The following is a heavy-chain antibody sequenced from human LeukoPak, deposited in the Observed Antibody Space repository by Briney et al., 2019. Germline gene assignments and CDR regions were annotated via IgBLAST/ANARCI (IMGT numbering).Heavy chain of an antibody. CDR3: ASTACSAGCYTGEGFDY. Sequence: GGSLRLSCAASGFTFSSYWMHWVRQGPGKGLVWVSHINSDGSSTSYADSVKGRFTISRDNAKNTPYLQMNSLRAEDTAVYYCASTACSAGCYTGEGFDYWGQGTLVTVSS. V-gene: IGHV3-74*01. J-gene: IGHJ4*02. D-gene: IGHD2-2*02. CDR2: INSDGSST. CDR1: GFTFSSYW.